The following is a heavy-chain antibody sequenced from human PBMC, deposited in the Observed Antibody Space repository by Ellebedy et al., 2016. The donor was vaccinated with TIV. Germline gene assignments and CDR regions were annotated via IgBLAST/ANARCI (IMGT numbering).Heavy chain of an antibody. D-gene: IGHD5-18*01. V-gene: IGHV4-39*01. CDR1: GGSISSSSYY. J-gene: IGHJ4*02. CDR3: ASSKRYSYGFDY. CDR2: IYYSGST. Sequence: SETLSLXCTVSGGSISSSSYYWGWIRQPPGKGLEWIGSIYYSGSTYYNPSLKSRVTISVDTSKNQFSLKLSSVTAADTAVYYCASSKRYSYGFDYWGQGTLVTVSS.